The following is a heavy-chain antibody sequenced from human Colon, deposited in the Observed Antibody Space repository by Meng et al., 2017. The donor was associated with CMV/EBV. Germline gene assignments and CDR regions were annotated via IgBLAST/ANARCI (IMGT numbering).Heavy chain of an antibody. D-gene: IGHD2-15*01. Sequence: GSLRLSCSVSGGSIGSYYWTWIRQPPGKGLEWIGFIYDSGSTNYNPSLKSRVTISLDSSKNQFSLRLNSVTAADTAVYFCAREGRRGTSLPPYFHYYGVDVWGQGTTVTVSS. CDR3: AREGRRGTSLPPYFHYYGVDV. CDR1: GGSIGSYY. V-gene: IGHV4-59*01. J-gene: IGHJ6*02. CDR2: IYDSGST.